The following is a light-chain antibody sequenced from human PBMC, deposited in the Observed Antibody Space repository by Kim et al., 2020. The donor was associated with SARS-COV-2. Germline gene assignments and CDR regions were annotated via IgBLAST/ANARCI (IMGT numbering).Light chain of an antibody. V-gene: IGKV1-17*01. CDR2: GAS. CDR3: LQHNPYPIT. CDR1: QDIRND. Sequence: DIQMTQSPSSLSASVGDRVIITCRSSQDIRNDLGWYQQNPGGAPKRLIYGASSLQSGVPSRFSGSGSGTEFTLTISSLQPEDFATYFCLQHNPYPITFGQGTRLEIK. J-gene: IGKJ5*01.